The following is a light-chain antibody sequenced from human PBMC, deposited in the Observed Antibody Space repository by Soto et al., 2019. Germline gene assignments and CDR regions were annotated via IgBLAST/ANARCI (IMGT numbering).Light chain of an antibody. CDR2: EVS. Sequence: QSALTQPASVSGSPGQSITISCTGTSSDVGGYNYVSWYQQHPGKAPKLMIYEVSNRPSGVSNRFSGSKSGNTASLTISGLQAEDEADYSCSSYTSSSPYAFGTGTKLTVL. CDR3: SSYTSSSPYA. CDR1: SSDVGGYNY. V-gene: IGLV2-14*01. J-gene: IGLJ1*01.